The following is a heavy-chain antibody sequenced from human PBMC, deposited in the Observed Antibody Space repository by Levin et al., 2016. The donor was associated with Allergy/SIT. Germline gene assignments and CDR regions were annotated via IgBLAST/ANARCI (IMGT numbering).Heavy chain of an antibody. Sequence: GESLKISCAASGFTFSSYAMNWVRQAPGKGLEWVAIVSYDGNNKYHADSVKGRFTISRDNSKNTLYLQMNSLTAEDTAVYYCARDRYGDYVSDGFDTWGQGTMVTVSS. V-gene: IGHV3-30*04. J-gene: IGHJ3*02. CDR3: ARDRYGDYVSDGFDT. CDR1: GFTFSSYA. D-gene: IGHD4-17*01. CDR2: VSYDGNNK.